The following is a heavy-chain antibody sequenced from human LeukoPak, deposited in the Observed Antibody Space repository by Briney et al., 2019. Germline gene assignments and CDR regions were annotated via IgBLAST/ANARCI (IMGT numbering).Heavy chain of an antibody. CDR1: GGSISSYY. CDR2: IYYSGST. Sequence: TSETLSLTCTVSGGSISSYYWSWIRQPPGKGLEWIGYIYYSGSTNYNPSLKSRVTISVDTSKNQFSLKLSSVTAADTAVYYCARVYGGYLVLNAFDIWGQGTMVTVSS. CDR3: ARVYGGYLVLNAFDI. J-gene: IGHJ3*02. V-gene: IGHV4-59*01. D-gene: IGHD2-2*03.